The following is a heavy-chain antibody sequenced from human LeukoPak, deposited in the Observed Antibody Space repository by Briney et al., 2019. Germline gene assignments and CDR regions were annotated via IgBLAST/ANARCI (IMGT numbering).Heavy chain of an antibody. V-gene: IGHV3-23*01. CDR1: GFTFSSYA. CDR3: ANPPYYDFGVGYSLCDY. D-gene: IGHD3-3*01. CDR2: ISGSGGST. Sequence: GGSLRLSCAASGFTFSSYAMSWVRQAPGKGLEWVSAISGSGGSTYYADSVKGRFTISRDNSKNTLYLQMNSLRAEDTAVYYCANPPYYDFGVGYSLCDYWAKEPLVTVSS. J-gene: IGHJ4*02.